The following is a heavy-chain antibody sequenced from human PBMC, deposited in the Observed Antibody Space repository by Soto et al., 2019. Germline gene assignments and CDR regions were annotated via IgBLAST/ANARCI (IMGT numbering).Heavy chain of an antibody. CDR1: GFTFSSYG. D-gene: IGHD3-16*01. V-gene: IGHV3-30*03. Sequence: GGSLRLSCAASGFTFSSYGMHWVRQAPGKGLEWVAVISYDGSNKYYADSVKGRFTISRDNSKNTLYLQMNSLKTEDTAVYYCTTDALKVDYYYYYGMDVWGQGTTVTVSS. J-gene: IGHJ6*02. CDR3: TTDALKVDYYYYYGMDV. CDR2: ISYDGSNK.